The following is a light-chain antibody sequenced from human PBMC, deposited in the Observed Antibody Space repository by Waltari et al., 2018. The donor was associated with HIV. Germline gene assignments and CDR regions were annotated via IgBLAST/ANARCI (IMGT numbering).Light chain of an antibody. J-gene: IGLJ3*02. CDR3: CSYAGSSNWV. V-gene: IGLV2-23*01. Sequence: QSALTQPASVSGSPGQSITISCTGSSSDVGSYNLVSWYQQHPGKAPKLMIYEGIKRPPGVSNRFSGSKSGNTASLTISGLQAEDEADYYCCSYAGSSNWVFGGGTKLTVL. CDR2: EGI. CDR1: SSDVGSYNL.